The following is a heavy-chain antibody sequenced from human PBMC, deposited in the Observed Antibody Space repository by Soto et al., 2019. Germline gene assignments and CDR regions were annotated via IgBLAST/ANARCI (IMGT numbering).Heavy chain of an antibody. J-gene: IGHJ1*01. D-gene: IGHD5-12*01. CDR2: IYYSGNT. CDR3: ARNFGYSDYYELFQN. CDR1: GGSISSNSYY. Sequence: SETLSLTCTVSGGSISSNSYYWGWIRQPPGKGLEWVGSIYYSGNTYYNPSLNSRVTLSVDTSKNQISLKLTSVTAEDTAVYYCARNFGYSDYYELFQNWGQGTLVTVSS. V-gene: IGHV4-39*01.